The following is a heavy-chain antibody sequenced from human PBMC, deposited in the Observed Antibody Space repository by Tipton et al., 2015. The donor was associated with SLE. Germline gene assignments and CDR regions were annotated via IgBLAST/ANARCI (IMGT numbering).Heavy chain of an antibody. CDR2: INHSGST. CDR3: ATGAMGRPVDS. CDR1: GGSFSGYY. V-gene: IGHV4-34*01. D-gene: IGHD2-8*01. Sequence: TLSLTCAVYGGSFSGYYWSWIRQPPGKGLEWIGEINHSGSTYYNPSLKSRVTISVDTSKNQVSLKLSSVTAADSAVYFCATGAMGRPVDSWGQGTLVTVSS. J-gene: IGHJ4*02.